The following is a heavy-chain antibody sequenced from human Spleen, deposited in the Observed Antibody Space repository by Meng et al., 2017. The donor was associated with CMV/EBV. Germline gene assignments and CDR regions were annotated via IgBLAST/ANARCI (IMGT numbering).Heavy chain of an antibody. Sequence: CAASGFTFSSYGMHWVRQAPGKGLEWVAFIRYDGSNKYYADSVKGRFTISRDNSKNTLYLQMNSLRAEDTAVYYCAKDAPSGSGFDPWGQGTLVTVSS. J-gene: IGHJ5*02. CDR2: IRYDGSNK. V-gene: IGHV3-30*02. CDR3: AKDAPSGSGFDP. D-gene: IGHD3-10*01. CDR1: GFTFSSYG.